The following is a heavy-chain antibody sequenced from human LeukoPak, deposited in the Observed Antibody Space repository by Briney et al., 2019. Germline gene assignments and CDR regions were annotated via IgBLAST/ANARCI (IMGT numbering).Heavy chain of an antibody. D-gene: IGHD6-13*01. CDR3: ARQSTSNWYLDY. CDR2: IYYSGST. V-gene: IGHV4-59*08. Sequence: SETLSLTCTVSGGSISSYYWTWIRQTPGKGLEWIGYIYYSGSTNYNPSLKSRVTISVDTSNSQFSLKLSSVTAADTAVYYCARQSTSNWYLDYWGQGTLVTVSS. J-gene: IGHJ4*02. CDR1: GGSISSYY.